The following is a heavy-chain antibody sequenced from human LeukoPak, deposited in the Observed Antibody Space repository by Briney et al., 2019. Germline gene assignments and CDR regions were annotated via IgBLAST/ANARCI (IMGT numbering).Heavy chain of an antibody. CDR3: ARSRDLDYYGMDV. V-gene: IGHV3-23*01. CDR1: GFTFSSYW. CDR2: ISGSGGST. J-gene: IGHJ6*02. Sequence: GGSLRLSCAASGFTFSSYWMSWVRQAPGKGLEWVSGISGSGGSTYYADFVKGRFTISRDNSKNTMYMQMNSLRAEDTAAYYCARSRDLDYYGMDVWGQGTKVTVSS. D-gene: IGHD5-24*01.